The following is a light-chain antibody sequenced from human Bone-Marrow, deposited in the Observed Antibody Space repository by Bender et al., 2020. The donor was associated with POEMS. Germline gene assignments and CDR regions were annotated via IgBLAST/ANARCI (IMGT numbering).Light chain of an antibody. V-gene: IGLV1-44*01. Sequence: QSVLTQPPSASGTPGQRVTISCSGGSSNIGAHAVNWYQHLPGPAPKLLIYSSHRRPSEVPDRFSGSRSGTSASLAISWLQSEDEADYYCAVWDDSLNGWVFDGGTKLTVL. CDR3: AVWDDSLNGWV. CDR2: SSH. J-gene: IGLJ3*02. CDR1: SSNIGAHA.